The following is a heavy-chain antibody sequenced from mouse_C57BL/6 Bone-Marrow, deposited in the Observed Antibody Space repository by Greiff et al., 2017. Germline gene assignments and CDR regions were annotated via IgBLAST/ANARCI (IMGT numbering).Heavy chain of an antibody. D-gene: IGHD4-1*01. Sequence: QVQLQQSGAELVKPGASVKLSCKASGYTFTSYWMHWVKQRPGQGLEWIGMIHPNSGSTNYNEKFKSKATLTVDKSSSTAYMQLSSLTAEDSAVYYSASSHWAWFAYWGQGTLVTVSA. V-gene: IGHV1-64*01. CDR1: GYTFTSYW. CDR3: ASSHWAWFAY. J-gene: IGHJ3*01. CDR2: IHPNSGST.